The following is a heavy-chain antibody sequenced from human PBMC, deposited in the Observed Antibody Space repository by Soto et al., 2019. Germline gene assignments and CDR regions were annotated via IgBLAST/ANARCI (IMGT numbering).Heavy chain of an antibody. V-gene: IGHV3-23*01. D-gene: IGHD6-19*01. J-gene: IGHJ4*02. CDR3: AKDPGGVAGIEWHFDY. CDR2: ISGSGGST. Sequence: GGSLRLSCAASGFTFSSYAMSWVRQAPGKGLEWVSAISGSGGSTYYADSVKGRFTISRDNSKNTLYLQMNSLRAEDTAVYYCAKDPGGVAGIEWHFDYWGQGTLVTVSS. CDR1: GFTFSSYA.